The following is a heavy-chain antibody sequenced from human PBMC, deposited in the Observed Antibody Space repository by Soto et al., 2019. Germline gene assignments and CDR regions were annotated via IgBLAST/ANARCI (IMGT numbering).Heavy chain of an antibody. CDR3: AKGKSTGDIDRFDP. Sequence: GGSLRLSCTASGFTLQNYAMAWVRQAPGKGLEWVSTLIGGHYGTAYSYSVKGRFTVSRDNSKNCLYLQMNSLGVEDTAMYFCAKGKSTGDIDRFDPWGQGSLVTVSS. CDR1: GFTLQNYA. D-gene: IGHD3-10*01. CDR2: LIGGHYGT. J-gene: IGHJ5*02. V-gene: IGHV3-23*01.